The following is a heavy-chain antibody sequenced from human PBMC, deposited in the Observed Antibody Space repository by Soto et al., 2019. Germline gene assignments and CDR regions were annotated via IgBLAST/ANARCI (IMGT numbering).Heavy chain of an antibody. CDR2: ISYDGSNK. Sequence: QVQLVESGGGVVQPGRSLRLSCAASGFTFSSYAMHWVRQAPGKGLEWVAVISYDGSNKYYADSVKGQFTISRDNSKNPLFLQMNSLRAEDTAVYYCARGRKIHLVVQGAMRGPFDYGGQGTLVSVS. V-gene: IGHV3-30-3*01. J-gene: IGHJ4*02. CDR3: ARGRKIHLVVQGAMRGPFDY. D-gene: IGHD2-2*01. CDR1: GFTFSSYA.